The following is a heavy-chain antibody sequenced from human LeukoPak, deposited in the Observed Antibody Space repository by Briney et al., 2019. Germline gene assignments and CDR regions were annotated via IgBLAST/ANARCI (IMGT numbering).Heavy chain of an antibody. V-gene: IGHV3-23*01. CDR2: ISGSGGST. D-gene: IGHD3-22*01. CDR3: ANGGLGYYDSSTGDY. Sequence: GGSLRLSCAASGFTFSSYAMSWVRQAPGKGLEWVSAISGSGGSTYYADSVKGRFTISRDNSKNTLYLQMNSLRAEDTAVYYCANGGLGYYDSSTGDYWGQGTLVTVSS. CDR1: GFTFSSYA. J-gene: IGHJ4*02.